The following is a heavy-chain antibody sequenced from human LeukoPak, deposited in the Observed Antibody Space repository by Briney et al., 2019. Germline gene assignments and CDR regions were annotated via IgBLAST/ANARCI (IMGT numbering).Heavy chain of an antibody. CDR1: GYTFTSYY. J-gene: IGHJ5*02. CDR2: INPSGGST. D-gene: IGHD3-22*01. V-gene: IGHV1-46*01. CDR3: ARSQFDSSGYDNWFDP. Sequence: APVKVSCKASGYTFTSYYMHWVRQAPGQGLEWMGIINPSGGSTSYAQKFQGRVTMTRDTSTSTVYMELSSLRSEDTAVYYCARSQFDSSGYDNWFDPWGQGTLVTVSS.